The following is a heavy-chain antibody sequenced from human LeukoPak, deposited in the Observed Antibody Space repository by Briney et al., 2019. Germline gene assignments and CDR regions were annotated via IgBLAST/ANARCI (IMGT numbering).Heavy chain of an antibody. V-gene: IGHV3-30-3*01. CDR2: ISYDGSNK. D-gene: IGHD6-13*01. Sequence: GRSLRLSCAASGFTFSSYAMHWVRQAPGKGLEWVAVISYDGSNKYYADSVKGRFTISRDNSKNTLYLQMNSLRAEDTAVYYCVRDPRYSSSWYDRSSWFDPWGQGTLVTVSS. J-gene: IGHJ5*02. CDR1: GFTFSSYA. CDR3: VRDPRYSSSWYDRSSWFDP.